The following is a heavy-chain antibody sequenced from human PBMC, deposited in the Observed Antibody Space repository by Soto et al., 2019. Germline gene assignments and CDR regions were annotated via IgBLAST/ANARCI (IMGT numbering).Heavy chain of an antibody. Sequence: PSETLSLTCTVSGGSISSRSYYWGWIRQPPGKGLEWIGSIYYTGSTHYNPSLKSRLFTSLDTSKNQFSLQLTSVTAADTAVYYCASLRSRWNIDYWGQGTLVTVSS. J-gene: IGHJ4*02. CDR1: GGSISSRSYY. CDR2: IYYTGST. D-gene: IGHD6-13*01. V-gene: IGHV4-39*07. CDR3: ASLRSRWNIDY.